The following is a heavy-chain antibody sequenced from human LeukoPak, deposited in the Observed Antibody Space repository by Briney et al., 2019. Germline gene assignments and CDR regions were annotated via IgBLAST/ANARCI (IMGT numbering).Heavy chain of an antibody. CDR1: GFTFSSHA. D-gene: IGHD6-19*01. CDR3: ANIYSSGWYNFDY. V-gene: IGHV3-23*01. CDR2: ISGSGGST. Sequence: PGGSLRLSCAASGFTFSSHAMSWVRQAPGKGLEWVSAISGSGGSTYYADSVKGRFTISRDNSKNTLYLQMNSLRAEDTAVYYCANIYSSGWYNFDYWGQGTLVTVSS. J-gene: IGHJ4*02.